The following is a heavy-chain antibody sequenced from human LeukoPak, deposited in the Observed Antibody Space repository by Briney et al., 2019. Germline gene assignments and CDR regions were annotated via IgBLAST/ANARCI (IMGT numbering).Heavy chain of an antibody. CDR2: IYHSGST. CDR3: ARETKEPYYYMDV. Sequence: TSQTLSLTCTVSGGSISSGGYYWSWIRQPPGKGLEWIGYIYHSGSTYYNPPLKSRVTISVDRSKNQFSLKLSSVTAADTAVYYCARETKEPYYYMDVWGKGTTVTVSS. CDR1: GGSISSGGYY. J-gene: IGHJ6*03. V-gene: IGHV4-30-2*01. D-gene: IGHD1-14*01.